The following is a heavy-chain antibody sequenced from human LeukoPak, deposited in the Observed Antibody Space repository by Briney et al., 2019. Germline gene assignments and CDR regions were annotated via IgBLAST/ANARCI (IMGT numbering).Heavy chain of an antibody. Sequence: PGGSLRLSCAASGFTFSSYSMNWVRQAPGKGLEWVSSISSSSSYIYYADSVKGRFTISRDNAKNSLYLQMNSLRAEDTAVYYCARAKGGGSCYEDYWGQGTLVTVSS. D-gene: IGHD2-15*01. CDR3: ARAKGGGSCYEDY. V-gene: IGHV3-21*04. J-gene: IGHJ4*02. CDR1: GFTFSSYS. CDR2: ISSSSSYI.